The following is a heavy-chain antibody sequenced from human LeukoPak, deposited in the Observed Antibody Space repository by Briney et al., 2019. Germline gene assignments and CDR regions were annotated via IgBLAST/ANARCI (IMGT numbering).Heavy chain of an antibody. V-gene: IGHV3-21*01. CDR1: GFTFSSYN. CDR3: ARSLSRTYWYFDL. D-gene: IGHD2/OR15-2a*01. Sequence: GGSLRLSCAASGFTFSSYNMNWVRQAPGKGLEWVSSISSSSSYIYYADSVKGRFTISRDNAKNSLFLQMNSLRAEDTAVYYCARSLSRTYWYFDLWGRGTLVTVSS. CDR2: ISSSSSYI. J-gene: IGHJ2*01.